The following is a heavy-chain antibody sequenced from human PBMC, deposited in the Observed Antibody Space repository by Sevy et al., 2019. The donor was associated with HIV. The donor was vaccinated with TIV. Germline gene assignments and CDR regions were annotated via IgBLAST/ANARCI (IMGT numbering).Heavy chain of an antibody. D-gene: IGHD3-16*01. J-gene: IGHJ6*02. Sequence: GGSLRLSCAASGFSINNYAMTWVRQAPGKGLEWVSNITAPGGRAYLADSVKGRFTISSDTSVNKVFLQMGSLRVEDTAIYYCAKAQGEWGTPFALDVWGQGTTVTVSS. CDR1: GFSINNYA. V-gene: IGHV3-23*01. CDR2: ITAPGGRA. CDR3: AKAQGEWGTPFALDV.